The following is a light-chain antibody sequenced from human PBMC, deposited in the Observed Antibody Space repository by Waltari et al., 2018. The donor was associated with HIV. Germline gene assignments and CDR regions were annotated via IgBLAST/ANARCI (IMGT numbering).Light chain of an antibody. CDR2: EAT. V-gene: IGLV2-23*02. J-gene: IGLJ2*01. CDR1: STDIANSNL. CDR3: CSYASSATLVI. Sequence: QSALTQPASVSGSPGQSISISCTETSTDIANSNLVSWYQHRTGQAPKLLIFEATKRPSGVSRRFSGSKSGNTASLTISELQHDDEADYYCCSYASSATLVIFGGGTRVTVL.